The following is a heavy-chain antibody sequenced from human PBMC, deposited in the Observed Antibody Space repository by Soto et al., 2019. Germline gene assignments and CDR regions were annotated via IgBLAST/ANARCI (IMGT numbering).Heavy chain of an antibody. CDR1: GFTFSSYS. Sequence: EVQLVESGGGLVKPGGSLRLSCAASGFTFSSYSMNWVRQAPGKGLEWVSSISSSSSYIYYAVSVKGRFTISRDNAKNSLYLQMNSLRAEDTAVYYCARVAGGSVGGRDYWGQGTLVTVSS. J-gene: IGHJ4*02. CDR2: ISSSSSYI. D-gene: IGHD3-16*01. V-gene: IGHV3-21*01. CDR3: ARVAGGSVGGRDY.